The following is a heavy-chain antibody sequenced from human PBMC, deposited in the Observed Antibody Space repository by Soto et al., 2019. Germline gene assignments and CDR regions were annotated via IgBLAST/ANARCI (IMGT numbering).Heavy chain of an antibody. J-gene: IGHJ6*02. V-gene: IGHV4-4*07. D-gene: IGHD6-13*01. CDR3: ARGVAAAGDYYYYYGMDV. CDR1: GGSISSYY. Sequence: QVQLQESGPGLVKPSETLSLTCTVSGGSISSYYWSWIRQPAGKGLEWIGRIYTSGSTNCNPSLKSRVTMAVDTSKNQCSLKLSSVTAADTAVYYCARGVAAAGDYYYYYGMDVWGQGTTVTVSS. CDR2: IYTSGST.